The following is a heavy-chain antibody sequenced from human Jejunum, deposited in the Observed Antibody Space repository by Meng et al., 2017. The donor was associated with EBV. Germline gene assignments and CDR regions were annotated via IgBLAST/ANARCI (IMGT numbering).Heavy chain of an antibody. J-gene: IGHJ4*01. CDR3: AKGPYYGSGTFDY. V-gene: IGHV3-30*18. CDR2: ISYDGSNQ. Sequence: QVQLVESGXGVVQPXGALTRXCAASGFTFHTYGMHWVRQAPGKGLEWVAVISYDGSNQWYADSAKGRFTISRDNSQNTLYLQVDSLRAEDTAVYYCAKGPYYGSGTFDYWGHGTLVTVSS. D-gene: IGHD3-10*01. CDR1: GFTFHTYG.